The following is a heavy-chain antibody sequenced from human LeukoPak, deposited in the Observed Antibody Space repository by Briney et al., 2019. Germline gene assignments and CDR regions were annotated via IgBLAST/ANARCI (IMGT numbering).Heavy chain of an antibody. Sequence: GGSLRLSCAASGFTFSNSAMHWVRQAPGKGLEWVAVISSNGNDKYYTDSVKGRFTISRDNAKNSLYLQMNSLRAEDTALYYCAKDWDSSGYYYSPLYFDYWGQGTLVTVSS. J-gene: IGHJ4*02. V-gene: IGHV3-30*04. CDR1: GFTFSNSA. D-gene: IGHD3-22*01. CDR3: AKDWDSSGYYYSPLYFDY. CDR2: ISSNGNDK.